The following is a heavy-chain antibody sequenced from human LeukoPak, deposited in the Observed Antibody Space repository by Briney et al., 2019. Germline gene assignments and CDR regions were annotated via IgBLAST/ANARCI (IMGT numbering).Heavy chain of an antibody. D-gene: IGHD5-18*01. V-gene: IGHV3-33*01. CDR2: IWYDGSNK. J-gene: IGHJ2*01. Sequence: GRSLRLSCAASGFSFSNYDMHWVRQAPGKGLEWVAVIWYDGSNKYYADSVKGRFTISRDNSKNTLYLQMNSLRVEDTAVYYCARDSGEYSFGGFWYFDVWGRGTLVTVSS. CDR1: GFSFSNYD. CDR3: ARDSGEYSFGGFWYFDV.